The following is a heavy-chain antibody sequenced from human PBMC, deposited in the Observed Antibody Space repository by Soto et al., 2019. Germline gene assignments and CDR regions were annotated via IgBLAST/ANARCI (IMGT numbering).Heavy chain of an antibody. V-gene: IGHV3-23*01. D-gene: IGHD3-9*01. Sequence: GSLRLSCAASGFSFSTFAMSWVRQAPGKGLEWVSGISGGGGMTDYSDPVKGRFTISRDNSKNTLYLQMNSLRVEDTAVYYCAKDHDILTGYYSSYGYYFDTWGRGILVTVSS. J-gene: IGHJ4*02. CDR2: ISGGGGMT. CDR3: AKDHDILTGYYSSYGYYFDT. CDR1: GFSFSTFA.